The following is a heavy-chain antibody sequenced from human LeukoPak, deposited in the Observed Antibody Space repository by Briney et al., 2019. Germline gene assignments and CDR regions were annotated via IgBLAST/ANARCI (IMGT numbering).Heavy chain of an antibody. D-gene: IGHD3-22*01. CDR1: GFTFSSYW. Sequence: GGSLRLSCAASGFTFSSYWMHWVRQAPGKGLEWVSVTSESGGSTHYADSVKGRFTIYRDNSKNTLYLQMNSLRAEDTAVYYCARAGYYVSSGYRWGQGTLVTVSS. J-gene: IGHJ5*02. CDR2: TSESGGST. V-gene: IGHV3-74*01. CDR3: ARAGYYVSSGYR.